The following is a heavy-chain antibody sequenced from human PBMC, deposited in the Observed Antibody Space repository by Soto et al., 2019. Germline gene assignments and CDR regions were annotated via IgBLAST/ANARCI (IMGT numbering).Heavy chain of an antibody. V-gene: IGHV4-30-4*01. CDR2: IDYSGST. Sequence: QVQLQESGPGLVKPSQTLSLTCTVSGGSIRSGDYYWRWIRQPPGQGLEWIGYIDYSGSTYYNPSLKSRVTISVDTSQNQFSLNLSSVAAADTAVYYWAKDPVSITIFGVNGMDVWGQGTTVTFSS. CDR3: AKDPVSITIFGVNGMDV. CDR1: GGSIRSGDYY. D-gene: IGHD3-3*01. J-gene: IGHJ6*02.